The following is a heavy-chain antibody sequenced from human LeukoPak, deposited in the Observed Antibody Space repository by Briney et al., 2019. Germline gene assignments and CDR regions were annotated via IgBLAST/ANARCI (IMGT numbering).Heavy chain of an antibody. CDR3: AKDDGSSSYYFDY. D-gene: IGHD6-6*01. V-gene: IGHV3-23*01. J-gene: IGHJ4*02. Sequence: GGSLRLSCAASGFTFSSYSMNWVRQAPGKGLEWVSGISAIGGSTYHADSVKGRFTVSRDNSKNTLYLQMNSLRAEDTAVYYCAKDDGSSSYYFDYWGQGTLVTVSS. CDR2: ISAIGGST. CDR1: GFTFSSYS.